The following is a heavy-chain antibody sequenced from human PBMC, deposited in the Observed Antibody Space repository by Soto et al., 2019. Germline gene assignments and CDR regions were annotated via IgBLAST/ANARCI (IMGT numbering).Heavy chain of an antibody. CDR3: ARGRSGTPVY. J-gene: IGHJ4*02. V-gene: IGHV4-34*01. D-gene: IGHD1-26*01. CDR2: INHGGST. Sequence: SETLSLTCAVYGGSFSGYYWSWIRQPPGKGLEWIGEINHGGSTNYNPSLKSRVTISVDTSKNKFSLKLSSVTAADTAVYYCARGRSGTPVYWGQGTLVTVSS. CDR1: GGSFSGYY.